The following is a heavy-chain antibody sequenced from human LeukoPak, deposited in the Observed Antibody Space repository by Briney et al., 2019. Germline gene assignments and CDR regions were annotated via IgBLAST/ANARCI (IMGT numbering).Heavy chain of an antibody. CDR3: AKVSCSGGSCYSIDY. D-gene: IGHD2-15*01. Sequence: GGSLRLSCAASGFTFDDYGMSWVRQAPGKGLEWVSGINWNGGSTGYADSVKGRFTISRDNSKNTLYLQMNSLRAEDTAVYYCAKVSCSGGSCYSIDYWGQGTLVTVSS. CDR2: INWNGGST. V-gene: IGHV3-20*04. J-gene: IGHJ4*02. CDR1: GFTFDDYG.